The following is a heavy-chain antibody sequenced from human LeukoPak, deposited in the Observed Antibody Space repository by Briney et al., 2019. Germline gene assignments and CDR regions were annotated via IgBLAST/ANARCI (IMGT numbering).Heavy chain of an antibody. J-gene: IGHJ4*02. D-gene: IGHD3-3*01. CDR1: GGSITSINW. CDR3: ARAPGAFCDY. V-gene: IGHV4-4*02. CDR2: IYYSGST. Sequence: NPSETLSLTCAVSGGSITSINWWSWVRQPPGKGLEWIGSIYYSGSTYYNPSLKSRVTISVDTSENQFSLKLNSVTAADTAVYYCARAPGAFCDYWGQGTLVTVSS.